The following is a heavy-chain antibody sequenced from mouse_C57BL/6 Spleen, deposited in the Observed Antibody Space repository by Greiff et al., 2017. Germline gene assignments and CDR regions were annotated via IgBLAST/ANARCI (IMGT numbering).Heavy chain of an antibody. Sequence: QVQLQQPGAELVRPGSSVKLSCKASGYTFTSYWMHWVKQRPIQGLEWIGNIDPSDSETHYNQKFKDKATLTVDKSSSTAYMQLSSLTSEDSAVYYCARAMGYYGSSAYWYIDVWGTGTTVTVSS. V-gene: IGHV1-52*01. CDR2: IDPSDSET. J-gene: IGHJ1*03. D-gene: IGHD1-1*01. CDR3: ARAMGYYGSSAYWYIDV. CDR1: GYTFTSYW.